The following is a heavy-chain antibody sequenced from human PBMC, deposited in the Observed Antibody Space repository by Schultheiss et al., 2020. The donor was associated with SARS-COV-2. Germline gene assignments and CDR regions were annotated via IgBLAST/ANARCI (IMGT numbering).Heavy chain of an antibody. J-gene: IGHJ4*02. CDR1: GYTFTSYG. CDR3: ARALPMNDY. Sequence: ASVKVSRKASGYTFTSYGISWVRQAPGQGLEWMGWINPNSGGTNYAQKFQGRVTMTRDTSISTAYMELSRLRSDDTAVYYCARALPMNDYWGQGTLVTVSS. CDR2: INPNSGGT. V-gene: IGHV1-2*02.